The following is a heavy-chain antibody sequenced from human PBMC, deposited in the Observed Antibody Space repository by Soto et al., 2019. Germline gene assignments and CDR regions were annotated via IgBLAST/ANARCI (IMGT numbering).Heavy chain of an antibody. CDR3: PTGRAFLGGPPGG. J-gene: IGHJ4*02. V-gene: IGHV3-15*07. CDR2: IKSKTDGGTT. D-gene: IGHD3-3*02. CDR1: GFTFSNAW. Sequence: EVQLVESGGGLVKPGGSLRLSCAASGFTFSNAWMNWVRQAPGKGLEWVGRIKSKTDGGTTDYAAPVKGRFTISRDDQKTPLNRQRNSLKTENTAGFSCPTGRAFLGGPPGGWGQGTLVTVSS.